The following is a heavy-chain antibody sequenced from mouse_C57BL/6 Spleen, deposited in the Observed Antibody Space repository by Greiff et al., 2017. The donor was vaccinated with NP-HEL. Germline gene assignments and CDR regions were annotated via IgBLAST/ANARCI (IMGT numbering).Heavy chain of an antibody. J-gene: IGHJ3*01. Sequence: QVQLQQSGPGLVQPSQSLSITCTVSGFSLTSYGVHWVRQSPGKGLEWLGVIWSSGSTDYNAAFISRLSISKDNSKSQVFFKMNSLQADDTAIYYCARNYDGYYGWFAYWGQGTLVTVSA. CDR2: IWSSGST. CDR1: GFSLTSYG. V-gene: IGHV2-2*01. CDR3: ARNYDGYYGWFAY. D-gene: IGHD2-3*01.